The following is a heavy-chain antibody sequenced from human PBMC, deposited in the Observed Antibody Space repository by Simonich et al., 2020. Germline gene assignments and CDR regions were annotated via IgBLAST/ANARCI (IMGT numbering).Heavy chain of an antibody. J-gene: IGHJ3*02. CDR3: ARVSGGTAMVTSTFDI. CDR1: GYTFTGYY. Sequence: QVQLVQSGAEVKKPGASVKVSCKASGYTFTGYYMHWVRPAPGQGLEWMGWNTPNSGGKNYAKKFQGRVTMTRDTSISTAYMELSRLRSDDTAVYYCARVSGGTAMVTSTFDIWGQGTMVTVSS. CDR2: NTPNSGGK. V-gene: IGHV1-2*02. D-gene: IGHD5-18*01.